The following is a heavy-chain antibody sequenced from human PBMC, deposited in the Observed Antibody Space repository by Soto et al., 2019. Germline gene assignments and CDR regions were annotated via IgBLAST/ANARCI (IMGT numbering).Heavy chain of an antibody. CDR3: ARGCPRDIVLVPAAKYDY. V-gene: IGHV3-48*04. CDR2: ISSSGSTI. J-gene: IGHJ4*02. D-gene: IGHD2-2*01. Sequence: GSLRLSCAASGFTFSTYGMHWVRQAPGKGLEWVSYISSSGSTIYYADSVKGRFTISRDNAKNSLYLQMNSLRAEDTAVYYCARGCPRDIVLVPAAKYDYWGQGTLVTVSS. CDR1: GFTFSTYG.